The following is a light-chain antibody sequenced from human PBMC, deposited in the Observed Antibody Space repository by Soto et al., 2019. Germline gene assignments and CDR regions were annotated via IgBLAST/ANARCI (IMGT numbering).Light chain of an antibody. CDR1: SSDFGGYNY. Sequence: QSVLTQPASVSGSPGQSITLSCTGTSSDFGGYNYVSWYQQHPGKAPKLMIYEVSNRPSGVSNRFSGSKSGNTASLTISGLQAEDEADYYCNSYASSGTLVFGTGTKVTVL. V-gene: IGLV2-14*01. J-gene: IGLJ1*01. CDR2: EVS. CDR3: NSYASSGTLV.